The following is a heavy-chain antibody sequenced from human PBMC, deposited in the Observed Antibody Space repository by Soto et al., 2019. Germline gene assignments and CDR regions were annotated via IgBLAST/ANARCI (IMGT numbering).Heavy chain of an antibody. CDR1: GGSISSGGYY. CDR2: IYYSGST. V-gene: IGHV4-31*03. J-gene: IGHJ6*02. Sequence: SETLSLTCTVSGGSISSGGYYWSWIRQHPGKGLEWIGYIYYSGSTYYNPSLKSRVTISVDTSKNQFSLQLNSVTPEDTAVYYCAREVTLYCSGGSCYSNDYYYGMEVWGQGTTVTVSS. CDR3: AREVTLYCSGGSCYSNDYYYGMEV. D-gene: IGHD2-15*01.